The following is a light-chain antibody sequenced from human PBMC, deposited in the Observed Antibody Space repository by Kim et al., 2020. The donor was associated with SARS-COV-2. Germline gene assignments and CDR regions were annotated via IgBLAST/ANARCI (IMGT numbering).Light chain of an antibody. Sequence: EIVMTQSPATLSVSPGERSTISCRASQSVSTNLAWYQQKPGQAPRLLIYGASTRDTGIAARFSGSGSGTEFSLTISSLQSEDFAVYYCQQYNGWPRTFGQGTKVDIK. J-gene: IGKJ1*01. CDR3: QQYNGWPRT. CDR2: GAS. CDR1: QSVSTN. V-gene: IGKV3-15*01.